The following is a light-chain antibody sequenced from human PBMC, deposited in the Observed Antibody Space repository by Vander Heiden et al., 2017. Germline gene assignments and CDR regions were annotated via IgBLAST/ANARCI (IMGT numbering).Light chain of an antibody. Sequence: QSALTQPASVSGSPGESITISCTGSRSDIDRYHRNSWYQQHPDKAPKHLIFEVSKPPSGVSNRSSGSKSGNTASLTISGLQAEDEADYYCCSYASSYTFLVFGGGTKLTVL. J-gene: IGLJ2*01. CDR3: CSYASSYTFLV. V-gene: IGLV2-23*02. CDR2: EVS. CDR1: RSDIDRYHR.